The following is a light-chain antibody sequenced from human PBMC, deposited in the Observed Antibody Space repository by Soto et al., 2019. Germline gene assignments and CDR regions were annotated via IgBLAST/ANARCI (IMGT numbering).Light chain of an antibody. J-gene: IGKJ4*01. Sequence: EIVLTQSPATLSLSPGERATLSCRASQSVSTYLVWYQQKPGQAPRLLIYDAFKRATGIPARFSGSGSGTDFSLTISSLEPEDLAVYYCQQRTSWPLTFGGGTKVEIK. CDR1: QSVSTY. CDR2: DAF. CDR3: QQRTSWPLT. V-gene: IGKV3-11*01.